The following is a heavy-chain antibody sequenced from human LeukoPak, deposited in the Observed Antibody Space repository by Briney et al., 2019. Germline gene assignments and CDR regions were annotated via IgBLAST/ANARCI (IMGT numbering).Heavy chain of an antibody. CDR2: IIPILGIA. CDR1: GGTFSSYA. Sequence: GASVKVSCKASGGTFSSYAISWVRQAPGQGLEWMGRIIPILGIANYAQKFQGRVTITADKSTSTAYMELSSLRSEDTAVYYCARPKLGSYYYDSSGGSWAFDIWGQGTMVTVSS. D-gene: IGHD3-22*01. CDR3: ARPKLGSYYYDSSGGSWAFDI. J-gene: IGHJ3*02. V-gene: IGHV1-69*04.